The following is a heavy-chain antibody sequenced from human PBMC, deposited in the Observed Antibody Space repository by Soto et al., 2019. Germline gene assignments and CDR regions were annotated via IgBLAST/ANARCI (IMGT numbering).Heavy chain of an antibody. D-gene: IGHD3-3*01. Sequence: GGSLRLSCAASGFTFSIYAITWVRQIPGKGPEWVSAISGSGGSTYYADSVKGRFTISRDNSKNTLYLQMNSLTAEDTAVYYCAKTTYYDFWSGSNYMDVWGKGTTVTVSS. J-gene: IGHJ6*03. CDR3: AKTTYYDFWSGSNYMDV. CDR1: GFTFSIYA. CDR2: ISGSGGST. V-gene: IGHV3-23*01.